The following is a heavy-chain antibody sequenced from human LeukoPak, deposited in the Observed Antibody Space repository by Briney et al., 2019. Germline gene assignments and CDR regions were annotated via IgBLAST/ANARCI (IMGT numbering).Heavy chain of an antibody. Sequence: PSQTLSLTCTVSGGSISSGSYSWGWIRQPPGKGLEWIGTFYYSGSTYYNPSLKSRVTISVDTSKNQFSLKLSSVTAADTAVYYCARGDGSGSHNGEYWGQGTLVTVSS. V-gene: IGHV4-39*07. D-gene: IGHD3-10*01. J-gene: IGHJ4*02. CDR1: GGSISSGSYS. CDR2: FYYSGST. CDR3: ARGDGSGSHNGEY.